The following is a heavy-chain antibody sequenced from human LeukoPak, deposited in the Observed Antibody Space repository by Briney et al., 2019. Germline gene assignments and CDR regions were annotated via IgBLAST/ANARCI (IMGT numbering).Heavy chain of an antibody. D-gene: IGHD3-10*01. J-gene: IGHJ4*02. CDR1: GFTFSRYE. CDR2: ISSSGSTI. V-gene: IGHV3-48*03. CDR3: ARESGTMVRGVIIPFFDY. Sequence: GGSLRLSCAASGFTFSRYEMNWVRQAPGKGLEWVSYISSSGSTIYYADSVKGRFTISRDNAKNSLYLQMNSVRAADTAVYYCARESGTMVRGVIIPFFDYWGQGTLVTVSS.